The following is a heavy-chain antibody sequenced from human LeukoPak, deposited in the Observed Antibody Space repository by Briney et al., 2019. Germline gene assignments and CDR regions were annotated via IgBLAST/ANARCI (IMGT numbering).Heavy chain of an antibody. J-gene: IGHJ4*02. V-gene: IGHV4-59*01. CDR2: IYHSGTT. CDR1: GGSISDYY. Sequence: SETLSLTCTVSGGSISDYYWSWIRQSPGKGLEWIGYIYHSGTTNYNPSLKSRVTISVDTSKNQFSLKLSSVTAADTAVYYCAREIAVASIYYFDYWGQGTLVTVSS. CDR3: AREIAVASIYYFDY. D-gene: IGHD6-19*01.